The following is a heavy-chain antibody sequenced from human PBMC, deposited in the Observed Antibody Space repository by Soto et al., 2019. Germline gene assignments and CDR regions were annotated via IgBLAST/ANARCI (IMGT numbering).Heavy chain of an antibody. J-gene: IGHJ4*02. V-gene: IGHV4-31*03. D-gene: IGHD6-19*01. Sequence: PSETLSLTCTVSDASISTATFYWIRQLPGEALEWIGYIYYSGSAYYNSSLRSRATLSLDTSKSEFSLTLTSLTAADTAVYYCARSEAGVAGRLDYWGQGTLVTVSS. CDR2: IYYSGSA. CDR1: DASISTATFY. CDR3: ARSEAGVAGRLDY.